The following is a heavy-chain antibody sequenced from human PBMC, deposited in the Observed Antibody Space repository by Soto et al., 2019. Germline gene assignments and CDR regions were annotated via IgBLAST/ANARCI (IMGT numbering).Heavy chain of an antibody. J-gene: IGHJ5*02. Sequence: EVQLVESGGGVVRPGGSLRLSCAASGFTFDDYGMSWVRQAPGKGLEWVSGINWNGGSTGYADSVKGRFTISRDNAKNSLYLQMNSLRAEDTALYHCARDLGTMVRGVIAFDPWGQGTLVTVSS. CDR2: INWNGGST. V-gene: IGHV3-20*01. CDR3: ARDLGTMVRGVIAFDP. CDR1: GFTFDDYG. D-gene: IGHD3-10*01.